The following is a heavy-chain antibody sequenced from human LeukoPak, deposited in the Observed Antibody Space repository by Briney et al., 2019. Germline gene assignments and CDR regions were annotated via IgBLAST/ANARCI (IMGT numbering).Heavy chain of an antibody. CDR1: GFTFSYYA. J-gene: IGHJ4*02. D-gene: IGHD3-3*01. CDR3: ARGTYYDFWSDYYFDY. CDR2: ISRTSDSI. Sequence: GGSLRLSCEASGFTFSYYAMNWVRQAPGKGPEWVSSISRTSDSISYADSVRGRFTISRDNAKNSLYLQMNSLRAEDTAVYYCARGTYYDFWSDYYFDYWGQGTLVTVSS. V-gene: IGHV3-21*01.